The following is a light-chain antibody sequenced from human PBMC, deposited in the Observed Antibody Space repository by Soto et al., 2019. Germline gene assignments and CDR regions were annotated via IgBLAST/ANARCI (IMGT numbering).Light chain of an antibody. CDR2: GAS. CDR3: QHYGSSRT. CDR1: QSGSSN. J-gene: IGKJ1*01. Sequence: TQSPATLSVSPGERATFSCRASQSGSSNLAWYQQKPGQAPSPITYGASTRAPGIPARFSVSGSGTDFPLTISRLEPEDFAVYSCQHYGSSRTFGQGTKVDIK. V-gene: IGKV3-20*01.